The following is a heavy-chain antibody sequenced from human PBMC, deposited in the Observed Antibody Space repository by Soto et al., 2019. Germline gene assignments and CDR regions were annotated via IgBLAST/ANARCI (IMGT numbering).Heavy chain of an antibody. D-gene: IGHD4-17*01. CDR2: INSDGSST. J-gene: IGHJ4*02. V-gene: IGHV3-74*01. CDR1: GFTFSSYW. CDR3: ARAPYGDPNPFDY. Sequence: GGSLRLSCAASGFTFSSYWMHWVRQAPGKGLVWVSRINSDGSSTSYADSVKGRFTISRDNAKNTLYLQMNSLRAEDTAVYYCARAPYGDPNPFDYWGQGTLVTVSS.